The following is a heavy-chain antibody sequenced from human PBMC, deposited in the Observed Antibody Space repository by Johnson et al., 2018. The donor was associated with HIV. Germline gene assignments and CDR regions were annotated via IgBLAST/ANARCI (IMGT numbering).Heavy chain of an antibody. J-gene: IGHJ3*02. Sequence: QVQLVESGGGLIQPGGSLRLSCAASGFTFSSYAMHWVRQAPGKGLEWVAFIQYDESNKRYADSVKGRFTISRDNSKNTLYLQMNSLRAEDTAVYYCARRRRDGDTFDIWGRGTMVTVSS. V-gene: IGHV3-33*08. CDR2: IQYDESNK. CDR1: GFTFSSYA. CDR3: ARRRRDGDTFDI. D-gene: IGHD5-24*01.